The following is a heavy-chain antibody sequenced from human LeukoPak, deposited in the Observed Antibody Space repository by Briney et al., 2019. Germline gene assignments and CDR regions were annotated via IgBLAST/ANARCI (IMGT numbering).Heavy chain of an antibody. D-gene: IGHD6-6*01. V-gene: IGHV1-2*02. CDR3: ARDLAPRPSRETLGSYNWFDP. J-gene: IGHJ5*02. Sequence: GASVKVSCKASGYTFTGYYMHWVRQAPGQGLEWMGWINPRSGGTKYAQKFQGRVTMTRDTSISTAYMELSRLRSDDTAVYYCARDLAPRPSRETLGSYNWFDPWGQGTLVTVSS. CDR2: INPRSGGT. CDR1: GYTFTGYY.